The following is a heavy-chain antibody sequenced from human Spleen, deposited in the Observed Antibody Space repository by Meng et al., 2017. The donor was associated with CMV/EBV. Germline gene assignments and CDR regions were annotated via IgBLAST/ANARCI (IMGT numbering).Heavy chain of an antibody. CDR2: ISYDGSNK. J-gene: IGHJ4*02. V-gene: IGHV3-30-3*01. Sequence: GGSLRLSCAASGFTFSSYAMHWVRQAPGKGLEWVAVISYDGSNKYYADSVKGRFTISRDNSKNTLYLQMNSLRAEDTAVYYCARSLCREGDYWGQGTLVTVSS. CDR1: GFTFSSYA. CDR3: ARSLCREGDY.